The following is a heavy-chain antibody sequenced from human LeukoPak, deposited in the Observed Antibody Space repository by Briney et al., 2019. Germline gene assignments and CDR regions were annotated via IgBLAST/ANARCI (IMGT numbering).Heavy chain of an antibody. CDR1: GGTFSSYA. CDR3: ARSPPYGAHWWFDP. D-gene: IGHD4-17*01. CDR2: IIPILGIA. V-gene: IGHV1-69*04. Sequence: GASVKVSCKASGGTFSSYAISWVRQAPGQGLEWMGRIIPILGIANYAQKFQGRVTITADKSTSTAYMELSSLRSEDTAVYYCARSPPYGAHWWFDPWGQGTLVTVSS. J-gene: IGHJ5*02.